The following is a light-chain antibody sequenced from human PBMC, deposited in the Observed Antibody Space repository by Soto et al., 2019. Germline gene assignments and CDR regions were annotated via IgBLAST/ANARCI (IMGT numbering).Light chain of an antibody. V-gene: IGLV2-14*03. J-gene: IGLJ2*01. CDR3: SSYTSSITVI. CDR1: SSDIGAYND. Sequence: QSVLTQPASVSESPGQSITISCTGTSSDIGAYNDVSWYQHHPGKAPKLMIYDVSSRPSGISNRFSGSKSGNTASLTISGLKAEDEADYYCSSYTSSITVIFGGGTKLTVL. CDR2: DVS.